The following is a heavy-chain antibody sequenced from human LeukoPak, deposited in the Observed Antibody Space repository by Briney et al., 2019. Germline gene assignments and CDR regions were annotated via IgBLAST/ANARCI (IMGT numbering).Heavy chain of an antibody. CDR2: ISSSGSTI. CDR3: ARDRGYCSSTSCYWWFDP. D-gene: IGHD2-2*01. CDR1: GFTFSSYE. J-gene: IGHJ5*02. Sequence: QPGGSLRLSCAASGFTFSSYEMNWVRQAPGKGLEWVSYISSSGSTIYYADSAKGRFTISRDNAKNSLYLQMNSLRAEDTAVYYCARDRGYCSSTSCYWWFDPWGQGTLVTVSS. V-gene: IGHV3-48*03.